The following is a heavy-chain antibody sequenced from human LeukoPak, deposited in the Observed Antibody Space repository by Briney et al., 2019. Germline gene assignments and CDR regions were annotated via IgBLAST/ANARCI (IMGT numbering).Heavy chain of an antibody. CDR1: GYSISSGYY. CDR3: AGGYSYGYDY. Sequence: SETLSLTCSVSGYSISSGYYWGWIRQPPGKGLEWIGSIYHSGTTYYNPTLKSRVTISIDRSKNQFSLTLSSVTAADTAVYYCAGGYSYGYDYWGQGTLVTVSS. CDR2: IYHSGTT. V-gene: IGHV4-38-2*01. J-gene: IGHJ4*02. D-gene: IGHD5-18*01.